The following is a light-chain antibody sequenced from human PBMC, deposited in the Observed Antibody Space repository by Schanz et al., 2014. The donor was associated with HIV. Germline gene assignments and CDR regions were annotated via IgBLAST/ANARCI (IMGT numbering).Light chain of an antibody. V-gene: IGKV1-27*01. J-gene: IGKJ1*01. CDR3: QKYNSAPWT. Sequence: DIQLTQSPSFLSASVGDRVTITCRASQGIRSYLAWYQQKPGKVPKLLIYAASTLQSGVPSRFSGSGSGTDFTLTISSLQPEDVATYYCQKYNSAPWTFGQGTKVEIK. CDR2: AAS. CDR1: QGIRSY.